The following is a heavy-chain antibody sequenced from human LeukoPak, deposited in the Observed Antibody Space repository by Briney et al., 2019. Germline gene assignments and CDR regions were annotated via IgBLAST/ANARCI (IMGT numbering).Heavy chain of an antibody. CDR3: AKVARYGSGWPAARGYFDY. Sequence: PGGSLRLSCAASGFTFSSYGMHWVRQAPGKGLEWVAVISYDGSNKYYADSVKGRFTISRDNSKNTLYLQMNSLRAEDTAVYYCAKVARYGSGWPAARGYFDYWGQGTLVTVSS. D-gene: IGHD6-19*01. CDR2: ISYDGSNK. CDR1: GFTFSSYG. J-gene: IGHJ4*02. V-gene: IGHV3-30*18.